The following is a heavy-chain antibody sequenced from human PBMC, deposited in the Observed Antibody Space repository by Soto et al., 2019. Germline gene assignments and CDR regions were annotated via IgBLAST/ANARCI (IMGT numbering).Heavy chain of an antibody. V-gene: IGHV3-23*01. CDR1: GFTFSSYA. J-gene: IGHJ4*02. D-gene: IGHD3-9*01. Sequence: GGSLRLSCAASGFTFSSYAMSWVRQAPGKGLEWVSAISGSGGSTYYADSVKGRFTISRDNSKNTLYLQMNSLRAEDTAVYYCAKGGALRYFDWLYYFDYWGQGTLVTVSS. CDR2: ISGSGGST. CDR3: AKGGALRYFDWLYYFDY.